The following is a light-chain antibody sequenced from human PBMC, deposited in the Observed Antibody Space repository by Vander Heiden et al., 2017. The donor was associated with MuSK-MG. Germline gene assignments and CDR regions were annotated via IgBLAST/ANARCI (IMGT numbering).Light chain of an antibody. V-gene: IGKV4-1*01. CDR3: QQYYSIPWT. CDR1: QSVLYSSNNKNF. CDR2: GPS. Sequence: DIVMTQSPDSLAVSLGERATINCTSSQSVLYSSNNKNFLAWFQQKPGQPPKLLIYGPSTRESGVPDRFSGSGSGTDFTLTISSLQAEDVAVYYCQQYYSIPWTFGPGTRVEIK. J-gene: IGKJ1*01.